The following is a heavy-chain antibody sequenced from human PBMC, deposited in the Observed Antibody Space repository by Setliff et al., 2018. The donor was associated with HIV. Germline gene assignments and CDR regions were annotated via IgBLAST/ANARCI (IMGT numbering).Heavy chain of an antibody. V-gene: IGHV4-38-2*02. D-gene: IGHD4-4*01. Sequence: SETLSLTCLVFGYSITNGNYWAWIRQSPGKGLEWIGSIYSTGHTYYNPSHKSRVSISVDTSKNQFSLRLSSVTAADTAVYYCTRGGSMTTLTTWGQGTLVTVSS. J-gene: IGHJ4*02. CDR3: TRGGSMTTLTT. CDR1: GYSITNGNY. CDR2: IYSTGHT.